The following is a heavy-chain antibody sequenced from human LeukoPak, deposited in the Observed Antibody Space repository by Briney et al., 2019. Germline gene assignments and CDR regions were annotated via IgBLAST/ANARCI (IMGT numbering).Heavy chain of an antibody. CDR1: GYTFTSYY. J-gene: IGHJ5*02. Sequence: ASVKVSCKASGYTFTSYYMHWVRQAPGQGLEWMGIINPSGGSTSYAQKFQGRVTMTRDTSTSTVYMGLSSLRSEDTAVYYCAREGCSSTSCYADNWFDPWGQGTLVTVSS. D-gene: IGHD2-2*01. V-gene: IGHV1-46*01. CDR3: AREGCSSTSCYADNWFDP. CDR2: INPSGGST.